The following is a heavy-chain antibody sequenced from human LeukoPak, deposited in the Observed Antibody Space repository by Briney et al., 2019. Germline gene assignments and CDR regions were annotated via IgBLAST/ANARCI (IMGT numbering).Heavy chain of an antibody. V-gene: IGHV3-9*01. Sequence: GGSLRLSCAASGFTFDDYAMHWVRQAPGKGLEWVSGISWNSGSIGYADSVKGRFTISRDNAKNSLYLQMNSLRAEDTALYYCAKGIYGSGSSLDYWGQGTLVTVSS. CDR1: GFTFDDYA. J-gene: IGHJ4*02. CDR3: AKGIYGSGSSLDY. CDR2: ISWNSGSI. D-gene: IGHD3-10*01.